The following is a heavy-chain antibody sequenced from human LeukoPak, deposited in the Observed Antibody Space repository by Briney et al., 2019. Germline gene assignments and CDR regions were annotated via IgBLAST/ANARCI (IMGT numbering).Heavy chain of an antibody. CDR1: GYTFTSYY. CDR2: INPSGGST. J-gene: IGHJ6*03. Sequence: GASVKVSCKASGYTFTSYYMHWVRQAPGQGLEWMGIINPSGGSTSYAQKFQGRVTMTRDMSTSTVYMELSSLRSEDTAVNYCARDLVVVPAAPRDYYYMDAWGKGTTVTVSS. D-gene: IGHD2-2*01. V-gene: IGHV1-46*01. CDR3: ARDLVVVPAAPRDYYYMDA.